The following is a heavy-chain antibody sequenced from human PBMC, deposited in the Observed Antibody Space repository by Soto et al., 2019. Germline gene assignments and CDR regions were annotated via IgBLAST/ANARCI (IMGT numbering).Heavy chain of an antibody. Sequence: ASVKVSCKVSGYTLTELSMHWVRQAPGKGLEWMGGFDPEDGETIYAQKFQGRVTMTEDTSTDTAYMELSSLRSEDTAVYYCATVGYSSSLGGMDVWGQGTTVTVSS. V-gene: IGHV1-24*01. D-gene: IGHD6-6*01. J-gene: IGHJ6*02. CDR3: ATVGYSSSLGGMDV. CDR2: FDPEDGET. CDR1: GYTLTELS.